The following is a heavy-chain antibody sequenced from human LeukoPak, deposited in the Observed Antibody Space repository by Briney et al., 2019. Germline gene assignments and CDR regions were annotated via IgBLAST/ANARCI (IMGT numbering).Heavy chain of an antibody. D-gene: IGHD3-3*01. CDR3: ARVQGQRITIFGVVIDPYYFDY. CDR1: GGSFSGYY. J-gene: IGHJ4*02. Sequence: KASETLSLTCAVYGGSFSGYYWSWIRQPPGKGLEWIGEINHSGSTNYNPSLKSRVTISVDTSKNQFSLKLSSVTAADTAVYSCARVQGQRITIFGVVIDPYYFDYWGQGTLVTVSS. CDR2: INHSGST. V-gene: IGHV4-34*01.